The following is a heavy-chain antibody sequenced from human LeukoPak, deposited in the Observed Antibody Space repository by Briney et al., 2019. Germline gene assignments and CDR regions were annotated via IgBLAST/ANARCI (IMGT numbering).Heavy chain of an antibody. CDR3: ARRRYGVASRVWFDP. CDR2: IYTSGST. J-gene: IGHJ5*02. Sequence: SSETLSLTCTVSGGSISTGSYYCSWIRQPAGKGLEWIGRIYTSGSTNYNPSLKSRVTISVDTSKNQFSLKLSSVTAADTAVYYCARRRYGVASRVWFDPWGQGTLVTVSS. CDR1: GGSISTGSYY. D-gene: IGHD3-3*01. V-gene: IGHV4-61*02.